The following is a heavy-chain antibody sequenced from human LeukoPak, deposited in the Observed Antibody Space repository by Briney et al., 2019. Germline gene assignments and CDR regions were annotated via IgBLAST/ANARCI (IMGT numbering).Heavy chain of an antibody. V-gene: IGHV5-51*01. Sequence: PGESLKISCKGSGYSFTSYWIGWVRQMPGKGLEWMGIIYPGDSDTRYSPSFQGQVTISADKSISTAYLQWSSLKASDTAMYYCARRGYNWNADTYFDYWGQGTLVTVSS. CDR3: ARRGYNWNADTYFDY. J-gene: IGHJ4*02. CDR2: IYPGDSDT. D-gene: IGHD1-20*01. CDR1: GYSFTSYW.